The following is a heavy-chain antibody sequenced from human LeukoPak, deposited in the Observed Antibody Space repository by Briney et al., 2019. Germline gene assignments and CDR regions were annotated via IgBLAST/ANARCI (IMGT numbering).Heavy chain of an antibody. D-gene: IGHD1-26*01. CDR2: IGGGASST. J-gene: IGHJ4*02. V-gene: IGHV3-23*01. CDR1: GFTFNNYA. Sequence: GGSLRLSCAASGFTFNNYAMSWVRQAPGKGLEWVSAIGGGASSTYYTDSVKGRFTISRDNSKNTLYLQMNSLRDEDTAVYYCARGTFYSGSNFDYWGQGTLVTVSS. CDR3: ARGTFYSGSNFDY.